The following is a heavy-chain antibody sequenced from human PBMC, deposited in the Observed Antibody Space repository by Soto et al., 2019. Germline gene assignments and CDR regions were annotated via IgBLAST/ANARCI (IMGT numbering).Heavy chain of an antibody. J-gene: IGHJ4*02. CDR2: ISGSGGST. Sequence: GGSLRLSCAASGFTFSSYAMSWVRQAPGKGLEWVSAISGSGGSTYYADSVKGRFTISRDNSKNTLYLQMNSLRAEDTAVYYCAKIMGPMVRGVISPFDYWGQGTLVTVSS. V-gene: IGHV3-23*01. CDR3: AKIMGPMVRGVISPFDY. D-gene: IGHD3-10*01. CDR1: GFTFSSYA.